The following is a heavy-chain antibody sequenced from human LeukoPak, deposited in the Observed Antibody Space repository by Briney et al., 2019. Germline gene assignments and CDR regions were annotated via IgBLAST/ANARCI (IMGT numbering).Heavy chain of an antibody. Sequence: GGSLRLSCGASGFTFSSYSMNWVRQAPGKGLEWVSSISSSSSYIYYADSAKGRFTISRDNAKNSLNLQMNSLRAEDTAVYYCARKRGGLYGMDVWGQGTTVTVSS. J-gene: IGHJ6*02. CDR1: GFTFSSYS. V-gene: IGHV3-21*01. CDR2: ISSSSSYI. CDR3: ARKRGGLYGMDV. D-gene: IGHD3/OR15-3a*01.